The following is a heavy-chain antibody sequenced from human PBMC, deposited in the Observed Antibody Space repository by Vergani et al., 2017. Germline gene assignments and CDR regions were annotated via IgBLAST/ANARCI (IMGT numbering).Heavy chain of an antibody. Sequence: QVQLRQWGAGLVKPSETLSLTCGIYGDSLRGHYWTWVRQRPGMGLDWIGYIYYSGTTYYNPSLESRLTISLDTSENHLSLKLTSVTDADTAVYYCARQKDYYMDVWGKGTTVTVS. CDR1: GDSLRGHY. J-gene: IGHJ6*03. V-gene: IGHV4-31*11. CDR2: IYYSGTT. CDR3: ARQKDYYMDV.